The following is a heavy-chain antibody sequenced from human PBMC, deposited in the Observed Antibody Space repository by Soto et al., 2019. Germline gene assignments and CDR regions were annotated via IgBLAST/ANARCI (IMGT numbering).Heavy chain of an antibody. CDR1: GGTFSSYT. CDR2: IIPILGIA. J-gene: IGHJ5*02. CDR3: ARQSYDILTGPDVKPDNNWFDP. Sequence: ASVKVSCKASGGTFSSYTISWVRQAPGQGLEWMGRIIPILGIANYAQKFQGRVTITADKSTSTAYMELSSLRSEDTAVYYCARQSYDILTGPDVKPDNNWFDPWGQGTLVTVSS. V-gene: IGHV1-69*02. D-gene: IGHD3-9*01.